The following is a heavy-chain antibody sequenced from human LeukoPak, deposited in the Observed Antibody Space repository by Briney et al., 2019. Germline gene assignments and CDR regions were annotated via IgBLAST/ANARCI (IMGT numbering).Heavy chain of an antibody. D-gene: IGHD2-21*02. J-gene: IGHJ4*02. CDR2: ISYDGSNK. CDR3: ARGGDCGGDCADYYFDY. V-gene: IGHV3-30-3*01. Sequence: PGGSLRLSCAASGFTFSSYAMHWVRQAPGKGLEWVAVISYDGSNKYYADSVKGRFTISGDNSKNTLYLQMNSLRAEDTAVYYCARGGDCGGDCADYYFDYWGQGTLVTVSS. CDR1: GFTFSSYA.